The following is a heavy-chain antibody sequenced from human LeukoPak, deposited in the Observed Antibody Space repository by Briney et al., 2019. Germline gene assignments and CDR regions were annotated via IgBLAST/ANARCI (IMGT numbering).Heavy chain of an antibody. CDR3: ARDRSSGWYVYDY. V-gene: IGHV3-53*01. Sequence: GGSLRLSCVASGFTVSSNYMSWVRQAPGKGLEWVSVIYSGSSTYYAESVKGRFTISRNTSKNTLYLQMNSLRADDTAVYYCARDRSSGWYVYDYWGQGTLATVSS. CDR1: GFTVSSNY. D-gene: IGHD6-19*01. J-gene: IGHJ4*02. CDR2: IYSGSST.